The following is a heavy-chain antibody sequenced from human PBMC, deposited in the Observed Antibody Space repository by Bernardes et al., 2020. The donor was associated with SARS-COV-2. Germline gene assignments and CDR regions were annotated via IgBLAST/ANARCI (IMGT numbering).Heavy chain of an antibody. CDR2: IYTSGST. V-gene: IGHV4-61*02. J-gene: IGHJ4*02. CDR1: GGSISSGSYY. D-gene: IGHD2-8*01. CDR3: ARDNGDRAPDFDY. Sequence: SETLSLTCTVSGGSISSGSYYWSWIRQPAGKGLEWIGRIYTSGSTNYNPSLKSRVTISVDTSKNQFSLKLSSVTAADTAVYYCARDNGDRAPDFDYWGQGTLVTVSS.